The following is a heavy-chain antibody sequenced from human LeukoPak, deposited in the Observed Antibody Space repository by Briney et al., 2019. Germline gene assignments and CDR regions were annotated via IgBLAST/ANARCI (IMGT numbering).Heavy chain of an antibody. CDR3: ARKRDGYNYGYYFDY. V-gene: IGHV4-34*01. Sequence: SETLSLTCAVYGGSFSGYYWSWIRQPPGKGLEWIGEINHSGSTHYNPSLKSRVTISVDTSKNQYSLRLSSVPAADRAVYYCARKRDGYNYGYYFDYGGQGTLVTVSS. J-gene: IGHJ4*02. CDR1: GGSFSGYY. D-gene: IGHD5-24*01. CDR2: INHSGST.